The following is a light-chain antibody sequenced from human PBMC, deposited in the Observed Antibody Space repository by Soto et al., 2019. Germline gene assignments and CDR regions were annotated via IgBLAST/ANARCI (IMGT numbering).Light chain of an antibody. CDR3: CSYAGRYTSV. CDR1: SSDVGGYNY. Sequence: QSALTQPRSVSGSPGQSVTISCTGTSSDVGGYNYVSWYQQHPGKAPKVMIYDVSKRPSGVPDRFSGSKSGNTASLTISGLQAEDEADYYCCSYAGRYTSVFGGGTQLTVL. CDR2: DVS. V-gene: IGLV2-11*01. J-gene: IGLJ2*01.